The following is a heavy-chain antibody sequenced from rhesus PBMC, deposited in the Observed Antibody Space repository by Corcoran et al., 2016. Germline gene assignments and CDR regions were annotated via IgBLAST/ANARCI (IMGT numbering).Heavy chain of an antibody. CDR3: ARRYGSWGFDY. V-gene: IGHV4-73*01. Sequence: QVQLQQWGEGLVKPSETLSLTCAVYGGSISGYYYSSCIRQPPRKGLEWIGYNYGNSASTNYNPSLKYRVTISKETTKNRFSLKLSSVTAADTAVYYCARRYGSWGFDYWGQGVLVTVSS. D-gene: IGHD6-25*01. J-gene: IGHJ4*01. CDR2: NYGNSAST. CDR1: GGSISGYYY.